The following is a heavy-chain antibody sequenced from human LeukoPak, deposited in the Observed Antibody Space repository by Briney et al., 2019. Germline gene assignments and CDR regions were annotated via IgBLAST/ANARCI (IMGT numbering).Heavy chain of an antibody. CDR1: RFTFSNSG. CDR3: AGIVAGDDYRFFDL. CDR2: ITSSSSYI. Sequence: GGSLRLSCAASRFTFSNSGMNWVRQAPGKGLEWVSSITSSSSYIYYADSVKGRFTMSRDNAKNSLFLQMNSLRAEDTAVYYCAGIVAGDDYRFFDLWGRGTLVTVSS. J-gene: IGHJ2*01. V-gene: IGHV3-21*01. D-gene: IGHD2-21*01.